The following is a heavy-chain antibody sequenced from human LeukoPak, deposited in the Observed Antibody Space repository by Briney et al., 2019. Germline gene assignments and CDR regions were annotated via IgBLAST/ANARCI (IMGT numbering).Heavy chain of an antibody. D-gene: IGHD1-14*01. V-gene: IGHV3-23*01. CDR1: GFTFISYG. Sequence: GGSLRLSCAASGFTFISYGMNWVRQAPGKGLEWVSVISGSGGSTYYADSVKGRFTISRDNSKSTLYLQMNSLRAEDTAVYYCARGNPGGEFYWGQGTLVTVSS. J-gene: IGHJ4*02. CDR2: ISGSGGST. CDR3: ARGNPGGEFY.